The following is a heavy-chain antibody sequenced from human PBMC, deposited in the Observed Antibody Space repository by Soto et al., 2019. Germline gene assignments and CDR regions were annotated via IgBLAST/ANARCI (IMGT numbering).Heavy chain of an antibody. D-gene: IGHD6-13*01. Sequence: GGSLRLSCAASGFTFSSDSMNWVRQAPGKGLEWVSSISSSSSYIYYADSVKGRFTISRDNAKNSLYLQMNSLRAEDTAVYYCARVIGSGYSSSWYFDYWGQGTLVTVSS. V-gene: IGHV3-21*01. CDR1: GFTFSSDS. CDR3: ARVIGSGYSSSWYFDY. CDR2: ISSSSSYI. J-gene: IGHJ4*02.